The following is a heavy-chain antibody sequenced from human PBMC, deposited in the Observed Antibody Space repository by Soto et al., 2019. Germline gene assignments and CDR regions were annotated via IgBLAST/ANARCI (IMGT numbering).Heavy chain of an antibody. CDR1: GGTFSSYT. Sequence: SVKVSCKASGGTFSSYTISWVRQAPGQGPEWMGRIIPIVDITNYAQKFQGRVTITADKSTNTAYMELNTLRSEDTALYYCAREPQTGDGHWHFDLWGRGTLVTVSS. CDR3: AREPQTGDGHWHFDL. V-gene: IGHV1-69*04. CDR2: IIPIVDIT. D-gene: IGHD7-27*01. J-gene: IGHJ2*01.